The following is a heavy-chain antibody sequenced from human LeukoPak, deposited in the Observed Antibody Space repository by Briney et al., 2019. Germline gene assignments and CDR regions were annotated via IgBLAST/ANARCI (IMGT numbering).Heavy chain of an antibody. Sequence: SETLSLTCTVSGGSISTYYWSCIRQPPGKGLEWIGYIYYSGSTNYNPSLKSRVTISVDTSKNEFSLKLSSVTAADTAVYFCARGPNRYSSGWYYFDYWGQGTLVTVSS. J-gene: IGHJ4*02. CDR2: IYYSGST. D-gene: IGHD6-19*01. V-gene: IGHV4-59*01. CDR3: ARGPNRYSSGWYYFDY. CDR1: GGSISTYY.